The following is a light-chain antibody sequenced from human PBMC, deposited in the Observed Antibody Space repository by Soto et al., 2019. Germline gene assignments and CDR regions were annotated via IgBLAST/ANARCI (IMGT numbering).Light chain of an antibody. Sequence: IVLTQSPATLSLSPWERATLSCRASQSFSTYLAWYQQKPGQAPRLFIYDASNRATGIPARFSGSGSGTDFTLTISSLEPEDFAVYYCQQRSKWPITFGQGTRLEIK. CDR1: QSFSTY. V-gene: IGKV3-11*01. CDR2: DAS. J-gene: IGKJ5*01. CDR3: QQRSKWPIT.